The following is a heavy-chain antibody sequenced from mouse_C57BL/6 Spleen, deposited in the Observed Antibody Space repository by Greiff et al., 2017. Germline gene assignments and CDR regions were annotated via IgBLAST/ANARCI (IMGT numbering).Heavy chain of an antibody. CDR3: AREGAYGGYYQAWFAY. J-gene: IGHJ3*01. V-gene: IGHV1-72*01. CDR1: GYTFTSYW. CDR2: IDPNSGGT. D-gene: IGHD2-3*01. Sequence: QVQLQQPGAELVKPGASVKLSCKASGYTFTSYWMHWVKQRPGRGLEWIGRIDPNSGGTKYNEKFKSKATLTVDKPSSTAYMQLSSLTSEDSAGYCCAREGAYGGYYQAWFAYWGQGTLVTVSA.